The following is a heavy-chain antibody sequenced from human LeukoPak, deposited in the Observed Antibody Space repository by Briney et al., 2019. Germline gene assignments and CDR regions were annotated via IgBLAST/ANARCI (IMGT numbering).Heavy chain of an antibody. Sequence: PGGSLRLSCAASGCTFSFAAMTWVRQGPGKGLEWVSLISASGGSTYYADSVKGRFTISRDNSKNTVYLQMNSMRAENTALYYCAKDIQGANWGQGTLVTVSS. CDR1: GCTFSFAA. V-gene: IGHV3-23*01. CDR2: ISASGGST. CDR3: AKDIQGAN. J-gene: IGHJ4*02. D-gene: IGHD5-18*01.